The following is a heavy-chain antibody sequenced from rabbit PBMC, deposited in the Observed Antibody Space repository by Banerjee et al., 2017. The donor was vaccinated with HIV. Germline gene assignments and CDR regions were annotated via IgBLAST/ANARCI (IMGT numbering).Heavy chain of an antibody. D-gene: IGHD1-1*01. V-gene: IGHV1S40*01. J-gene: IGHJ4*01. CDR2: INSSSRNV. Sequence: VRQAPGKGLEWIGCINSSSRNVVYASWATGRFTISKTSSTTVTLQMTSLTAADTATYFCARSSSGDYRRVNLWGQGTLVTVS. CDR3: ARSSSGDYRRVNL.